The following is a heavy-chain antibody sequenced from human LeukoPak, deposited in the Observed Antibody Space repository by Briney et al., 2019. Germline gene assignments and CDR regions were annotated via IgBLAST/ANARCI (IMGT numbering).Heavy chain of an antibody. J-gene: IGHJ4*02. CDR1: GYTFTGYY. CDR3: ARDSRNAHFDY. V-gene: IGHV1-2*02. Sequence: ASVKVSCKASGYTFTGYYMHWVRQAPGQGLEWMGWINPNSGGTNYAQNFQGRVTMTRDTSISTAYMELSRLRSDDTAVYYCARDSRNAHFDYWGQGTLVTVSS. CDR2: INPNSGGT. D-gene: IGHD4-11*01.